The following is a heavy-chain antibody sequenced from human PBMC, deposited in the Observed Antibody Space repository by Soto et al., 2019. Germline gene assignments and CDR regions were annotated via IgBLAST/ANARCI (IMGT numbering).Heavy chain of an antibody. CDR3: ARDRQSSGWLDAFDI. V-gene: IGHV3-53*04. J-gene: IGHJ3*02. CDR2: IFTGGST. CDR1: GFTVSSNY. Sequence: GGSLRLSCAASGFTVSSNYMRWVRQAPGKGLEWVSVIFTGGSTYYADSVKGRFTISRHSSMNTVYLQMDSLRAEDTAVYYCARDRQSSGWLDAFDIWGQGTMVTVSS. D-gene: IGHD6-19*01.